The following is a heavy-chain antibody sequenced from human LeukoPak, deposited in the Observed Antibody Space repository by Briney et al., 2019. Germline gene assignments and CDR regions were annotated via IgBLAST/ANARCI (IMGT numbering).Heavy chain of an antibody. J-gene: IGHJ4*02. V-gene: IGHV3-7*01. CDR1: GFSFSTYW. Sequence: PGGSLRLSCAATGFSFSTYWMAWVRQAPGKGLEWVANIKGDESARHQADSVKGRFTISRDNAQRSVYLQMSRLRGEDTGVYYCARDVGGSLDYWGQGTLVTVSS. CDR3: ARDVGGSLDY. CDR2: IKGDESAR. D-gene: IGHD1-26*01.